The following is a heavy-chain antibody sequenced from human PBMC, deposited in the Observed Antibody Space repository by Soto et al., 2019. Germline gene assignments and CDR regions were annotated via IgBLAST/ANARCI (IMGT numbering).Heavy chain of an antibody. J-gene: IGHJ4*02. V-gene: IGHV4-30-4*01. CDR2: IQNSGST. CDR3: ARQYFNFWSGNLL. D-gene: IGHD3-3*01. CDR1: GDSISNGDFY. Sequence: SETLSLTCTVSGDSISNGDFYWSWIRQPPGRGLEWIGYIQNSGSTSYNPSLESRVTISLDTSKNLFSLKLNSVTAADTAVYFCARQYFNFWSGNLLWGQGPLVTAFS.